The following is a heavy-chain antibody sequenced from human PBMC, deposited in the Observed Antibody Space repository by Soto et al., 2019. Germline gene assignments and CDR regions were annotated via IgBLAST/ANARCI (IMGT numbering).Heavy chain of an antibody. CDR2: ISHSGTT. CDR3: ARGGLLPDY. J-gene: IGHJ4*02. CDR1: GGSISSGGYS. Sequence: QLQLQESGSGLVKPSQTLSLACAVSGGSISSGGYSWSWIRQPPGKGLEWIGYISHSGTTYYNPSLKGRVTMSVDRAKNQFSLKLSSVTAADAAVYYCARGGLLPDYWGQGTLVTVSS. D-gene: IGHD6-19*01. V-gene: IGHV4-30-2*01.